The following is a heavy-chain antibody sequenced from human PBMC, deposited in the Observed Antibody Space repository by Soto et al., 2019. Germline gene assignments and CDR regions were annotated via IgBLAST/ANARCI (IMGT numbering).Heavy chain of an antibody. D-gene: IGHD3-10*01. CDR3: ARGVPYYYATQYSYYFDY. Sequence: QVQLVQSGAEVKKPGSSVKVSCKASGGTFSSYAISWVRQAPGQGLEWMGGIIPIFGTANYAQKFQGRVTITADKSTSTAYMELSSLRSEDTAVYYCARGVPYYYATQYSYYFDYWGQGTLVTVSS. CDR1: GGTFSSYA. CDR2: IIPIFGTA. V-gene: IGHV1-69*06. J-gene: IGHJ4*02.